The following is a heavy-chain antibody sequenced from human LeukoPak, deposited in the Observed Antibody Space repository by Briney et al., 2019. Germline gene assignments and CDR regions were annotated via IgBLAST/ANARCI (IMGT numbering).Heavy chain of an antibody. CDR1: GYSFTSYW. CDR2: IYPGDSDT. D-gene: IGHD5-18*01. Sequence: GESLKISCKGSGYSFTSYWIGWVRQMPGKGLERMGIIYPGDSDTRYSPSFQGQVTISADKSISTAYLQWSSLKASDTAMYYCARHGRYSYGPALQGWFDPWGQGTLVTVSS. J-gene: IGHJ5*02. V-gene: IGHV5-51*01. CDR3: ARHGRYSYGPALQGWFDP.